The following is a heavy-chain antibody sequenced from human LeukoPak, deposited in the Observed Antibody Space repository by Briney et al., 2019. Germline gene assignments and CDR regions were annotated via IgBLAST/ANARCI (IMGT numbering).Heavy chain of an antibody. CDR1: GGTFSSYA. V-gene: IGHV1-69*13. D-gene: IGHD5-12*01. CDR3: ARVNLPYDRSIDY. Sequence: SVKVSXKASGGTFSSYAISWVRQAPGQGLEWMGGIIPIFGTANYAQKFQGRVTITADESTSTAYMELSSLRSEDTAVYYCARVNLPYDRSIDYWGQGTLVTVSS. CDR2: IIPIFGTA. J-gene: IGHJ4*02.